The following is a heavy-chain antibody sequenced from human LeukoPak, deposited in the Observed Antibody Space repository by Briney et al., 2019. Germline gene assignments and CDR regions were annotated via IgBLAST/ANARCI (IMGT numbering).Heavy chain of an antibody. CDR3: ARDGGFGGPGGDNWFDS. V-gene: IGHV3-66*02. CDR2: IYSDGGT. CDR1: GFTVSAKY. Sequence: PGGSLRLSCAASGFTVSAKYMSWVRQGPGKGLDWISSIYSDGGTNYADSVKGRFTISRDNSKNTLYLQMNSLRPEDTAVYYCARDGGFGGPGGDNWFDSWGQEALVTVSS. D-gene: IGHD3-16*01. J-gene: IGHJ5*01.